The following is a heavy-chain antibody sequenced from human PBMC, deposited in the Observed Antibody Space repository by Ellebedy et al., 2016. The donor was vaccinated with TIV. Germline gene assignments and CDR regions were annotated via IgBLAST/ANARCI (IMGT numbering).Heavy chain of an antibody. CDR3: VTGAQSRSFDY. D-gene: IGHD3-10*01. CDR2: VNVSGGST. J-gene: IGHJ4*02. Sequence: GESLKISCAASGFSFGNFAMTWVRQTPGKGLEWVSAVNVSGGSTYYADSVKGRLTISRDNSKNTLYLQMNSLRAEDTAVYYCVTGAQSRSFDYWGQGTLVTVSS. CDR1: GFSFGNFA. V-gene: IGHV3-23*01.